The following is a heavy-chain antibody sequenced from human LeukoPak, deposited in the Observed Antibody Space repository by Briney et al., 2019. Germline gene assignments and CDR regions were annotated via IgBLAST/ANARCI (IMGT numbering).Heavy chain of an antibody. V-gene: IGHV3-74*01. CDR2: IYTDGSTI. CDR1: GFTFSSYW. CDR3: AKDRKIWFGELSRVSFDY. J-gene: IGHJ4*02. D-gene: IGHD3-10*01. Sequence: GGSLRLSCAASGFTFSSYWMHWVRQAPGKGLVWVSRIYTDGSTISYADSVKGRFTISRDNAKNTLYLQMISLRAEDTAVYYCAKDRKIWFGELSRVSFDYWGQGTLVTVSS.